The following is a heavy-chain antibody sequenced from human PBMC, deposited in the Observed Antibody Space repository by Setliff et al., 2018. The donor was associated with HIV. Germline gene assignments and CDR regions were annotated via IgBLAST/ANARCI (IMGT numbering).Heavy chain of an antibody. CDR3: ATAYKNTYYYGSGSNKDNWFDP. CDR1: GYTLTELS. CDR2: FDPEDGET. J-gene: IGHJ5*02. Sequence: ASVKVSCKVPGYTLTELSMHWVRQAPGKGLEWTGGFDPEDGETIYAQKFQGRVTMTEDTSTDTAYMELSSLRSEDTAVYYCATAYKNTYYYGSGSNKDNWFDPWGQGTLVTVSS. V-gene: IGHV1-24*01. D-gene: IGHD3-10*01.